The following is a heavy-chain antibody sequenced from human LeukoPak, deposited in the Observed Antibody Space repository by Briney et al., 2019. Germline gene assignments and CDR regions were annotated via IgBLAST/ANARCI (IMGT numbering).Heavy chain of an antibody. V-gene: IGHV1-2*02. CDR1: GYTFTGYY. J-gene: IGHJ6*03. CDR3: ARGAPYYYYYYMDV. CDR2: INPNSGGT. Sequence: AASVKVSCKASGYTFTGYYMHLVRQAPGQGLEWMGWINPNSGGTNYAQKFQGRVTMTRDTSISTAYMELSRLRSDDTAVYYCARGAPYYYYYYMDVWGKGTTVTVSS.